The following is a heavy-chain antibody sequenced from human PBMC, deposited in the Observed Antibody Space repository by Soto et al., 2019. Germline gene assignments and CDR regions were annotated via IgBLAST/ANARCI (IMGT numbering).Heavy chain of an antibody. J-gene: IGHJ5*02. D-gene: IGHD6-6*01. CDR3: ARRSSSWWFDP. V-gene: IGHV4-59*08. Sequence: PSETLSLTCTVSGGSISSYYWSWIRQPPGKGLEWIGYIYYSGGTNYNPSLKSRVTISVDTSKNQFSLKLSSVTAADTAVYYCARRSSSWWFDPWGQGTLVTVSS. CDR1: GGSISSYY. CDR2: IYYSGGT.